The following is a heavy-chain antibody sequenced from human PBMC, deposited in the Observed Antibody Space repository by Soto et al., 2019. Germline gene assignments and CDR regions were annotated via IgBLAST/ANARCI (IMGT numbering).Heavy chain of an antibody. CDR3: ARDPVVAATWVYGMDV. J-gene: IGHJ6*02. V-gene: IGHV3-30-3*01. Sequence: GGSLRLSCAASGFTFSSYAMHWVRQAPGKGLEWVAVISYDGSNKYYADSVKGRFTISRDNSKNTLYLQMNSLRAEDTAVYYCARDPVVAATWVYGMDVWGQGTTVTVSS. CDR1: GFTFSSYA. CDR2: ISYDGSNK. D-gene: IGHD2-15*01.